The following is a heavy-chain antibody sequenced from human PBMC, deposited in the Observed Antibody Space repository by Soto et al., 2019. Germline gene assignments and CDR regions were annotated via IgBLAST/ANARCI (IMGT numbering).Heavy chain of an antibody. CDR3: ARENNYYDSSGYYYGMDV. Sequence: QVQLVQSGAEVKKPGSSVQVSCKASGGTFSSYAISWVRQAPGQGLEWMGGIIPIFGTANYAQKVQGRVTITADKATSTAYMELSSLRSEDTAVYYCARENNYYDSSGYYYGMDVWGQGTTVTVSS. CDR2: IIPIFGTA. CDR1: GGTFSSYA. J-gene: IGHJ6*02. D-gene: IGHD3-22*01. V-gene: IGHV1-69*06.